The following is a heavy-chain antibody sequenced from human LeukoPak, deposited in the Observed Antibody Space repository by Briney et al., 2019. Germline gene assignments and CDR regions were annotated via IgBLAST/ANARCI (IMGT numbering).Heavy chain of an antibody. J-gene: IGHJ4*02. Sequence: GGSLRLSCAASGFTFSDYYMSWIRQAPGKGLEWVSYISSSGSTIYYADSVKGRFTISRDNAKNPLYLQMNSLRAEDTAVYYCARLVAAVRTLDYWGQGTLVTVSS. CDR2: ISSSGSTI. CDR3: ARLVAAVRTLDY. D-gene: IGHD6-13*01. CDR1: GFTFSDYY. V-gene: IGHV3-11*04.